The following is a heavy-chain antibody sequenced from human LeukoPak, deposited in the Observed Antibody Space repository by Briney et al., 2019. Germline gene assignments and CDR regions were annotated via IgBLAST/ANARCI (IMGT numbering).Heavy chain of an antibody. CDR3: AFRRDGYNSVGNYYYYGMDV. V-gene: IGHV7-4-1*02. Sequence: ASVKVSCKASGYTFTSYAMNWVRQAPGQGLEWMGWINTNTGNPTYAQGFTGRFVFSLDTSVSTAYLQISSLKAEDTAVYYCAFRRDGYNSVGNYYYYGMDVWGQGTTVTVSS. J-gene: IGHJ6*02. D-gene: IGHD5-24*01. CDR2: INTNTGNP. CDR1: GYTFTSYA.